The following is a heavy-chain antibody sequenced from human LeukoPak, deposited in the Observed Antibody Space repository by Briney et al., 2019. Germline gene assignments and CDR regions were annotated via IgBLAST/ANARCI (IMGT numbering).Heavy chain of an antibody. D-gene: IGHD3-3*01. CDR2: IYYSGST. CDR1: GGSISSYY. Sequence: SETLSLTCTVSGGSISSYYWSWIRQPPGKGLEWIGYIYYSGSTNYNPSLKSRVTISVDTSKNQFSLKLSSVTAADTAVYYCARGGTYYDFWSGYRDAFDIWGQGTMVTVSS. CDR3: ARGGTYYDFWSGYRDAFDI. V-gene: IGHV4-59*01. J-gene: IGHJ3*02.